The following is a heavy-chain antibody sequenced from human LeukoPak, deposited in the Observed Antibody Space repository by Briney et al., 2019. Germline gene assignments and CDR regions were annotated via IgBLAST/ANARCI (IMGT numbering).Heavy chain of an antibody. V-gene: IGHV3-7*03. CDR3: ARVYSSSSGKNAFDI. CDR2: IKQDGSEK. Sequence: GVSLRLSCAASGFTFSNYWMSWVRQAPGKGLEWVANIKQDGSEKDYVDSVKGRFTISRDNAKNSLFLQVNSLRAEDTAVYYCARVYSSSSGKNAFDIWGQGTMVTVSS. J-gene: IGHJ3*02. CDR1: GFTFSNYW. D-gene: IGHD6-6*01.